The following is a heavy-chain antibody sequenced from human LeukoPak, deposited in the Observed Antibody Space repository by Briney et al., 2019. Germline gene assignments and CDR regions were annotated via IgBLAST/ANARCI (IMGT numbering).Heavy chain of an antibody. V-gene: IGHV3-15*01. J-gene: IGHJ4*02. D-gene: IGHD2-15*01. CDR1: GFTFSNAW. CDR3: TTGEVVVAATPIRDY. Sequence: GGSLRLSCAASGFTFSNAWMSWVRQAPGKWLEWVGRIKSKTDGGTTDYAAPVKGRFTISRDDSKNTLYLQMNSLKTEDTAVYYCTTGEVVVAATPIRDYWGQGTLVTVSS. CDR2: IKSKTDGGTT.